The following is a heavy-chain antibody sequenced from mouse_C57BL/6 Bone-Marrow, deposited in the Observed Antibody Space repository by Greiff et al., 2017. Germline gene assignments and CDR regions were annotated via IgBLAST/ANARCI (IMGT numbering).Heavy chain of an antibody. D-gene: IGHD2-3*01. CDR1: GFTFSSYG. V-gene: IGHV5-6*01. J-gene: IGHJ3*01. CDR2: ISSGGSYT. CDR3: ARPIYDGYYGFAY. Sequence: EVQRVESGGDLVKPGGSLKLSCAASGFTFSSYGMSWVRQTPDKRLEWVATISSGGSYTYYPDSVKGRFTISRDTAKNTLYLQMSSLKSEDTAMYYCARPIYDGYYGFAYWGQGTLVTVSA.